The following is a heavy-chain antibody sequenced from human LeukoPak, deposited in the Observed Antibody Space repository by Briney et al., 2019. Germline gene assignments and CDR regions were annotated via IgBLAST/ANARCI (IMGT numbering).Heavy chain of an antibody. J-gene: IGHJ4*02. D-gene: IGHD3-16*01. Sequence: PGGSLRLPCAASGFTFSSYAMSWVRQAPGKGLEWVSAISGSGGSTYYADSVKGRFTISRDNSKNTLYLQMNSLRAEDTAVYYCAKSFWAITFGGVMDYWGQGTLVTVSS. CDR1: GFTFSSYA. V-gene: IGHV3-23*01. CDR3: AKSFWAITFGGVMDY. CDR2: ISGSGGST.